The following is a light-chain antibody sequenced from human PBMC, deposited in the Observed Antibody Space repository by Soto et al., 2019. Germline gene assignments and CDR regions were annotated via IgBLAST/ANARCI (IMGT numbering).Light chain of an antibody. Sequence: EVVLTQSPGSLSLSPGERATLSCRASHSVMTNYLAWYQQKPGQPPRLLIYGASSRATGIPDRFSGSGSGTDFTLTISRLEPEDVAVYYCQQFGASLTWTFGQGTKV. CDR1: HSVMTNY. CDR2: GAS. CDR3: QQFGASLTWT. V-gene: IGKV3-20*01. J-gene: IGKJ1*01.